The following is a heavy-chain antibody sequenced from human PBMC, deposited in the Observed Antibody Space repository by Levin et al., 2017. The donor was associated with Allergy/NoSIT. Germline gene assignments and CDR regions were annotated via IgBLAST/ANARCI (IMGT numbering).Heavy chain of an antibody. V-gene: IGHV3-30*09. J-gene: IGHJ4*02. CDR1: GFAFSIYS. CDR2: ISSDGSNK. Sequence: GESLKISCAASGFAFSIYSMHWVRQAPGKGLEWVAVISSDGSNKYYADSVKGRFAVSRDNSRNTLFVQMNSLTAEGAAVYYCARGVATLDYWGQGTLVTVSS. D-gene: IGHD2-15*01. CDR3: ARGVATLDY.